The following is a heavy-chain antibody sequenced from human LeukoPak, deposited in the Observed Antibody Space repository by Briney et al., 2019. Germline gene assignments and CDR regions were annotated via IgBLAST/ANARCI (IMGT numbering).Heavy chain of an antibody. Sequence: XWXXXXPXXXLVWVSHINSDGSRTDYADSVKGRFTVSRDNAKNTVYLQMNSLRAEDTAVYYCARGNPLGHLWGQGALVTVSS. CDR2: INSDGSRT. CDR3: ARGNPLGHL. V-gene: IGHV3-74*01. J-gene: IGHJ5*02. D-gene: IGHD3-16*01.